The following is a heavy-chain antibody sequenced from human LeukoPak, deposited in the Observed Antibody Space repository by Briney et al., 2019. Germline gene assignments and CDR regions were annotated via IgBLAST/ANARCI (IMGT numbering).Heavy chain of an antibody. Sequence: PGGSQGLSCAASGFTFSNYWMHWVRQAPGKGLVWVSRINSDGSRTSYVDPVKGRFTISRDNAKNTLYLQMNSLRAEETAVYYCARGGVPTHYYYMDVWGKGTTVTISS. CDR3: ARGGVPTHYYYMDV. V-gene: IGHV3-74*01. J-gene: IGHJ6*03. CDR1: GFTFSNYW. D-gene: IGHD3-10*01. CDR2: INSDGSRT.